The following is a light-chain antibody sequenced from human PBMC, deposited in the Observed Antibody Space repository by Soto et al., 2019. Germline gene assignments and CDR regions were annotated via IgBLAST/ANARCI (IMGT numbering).Light chain of an antibody. CDR2: AS. Sequence: EIVLTQSPGTLSLSPGERATLSCRASQSVSDSYLAWYQQKPGQAPRLLIYASSRATGIPDRFSGSGSGTDFTLTISRVEPEDSAVYYCQHYGTSALFGPGTKVDIK. V-gene: IGKV3-20*01. J-gene: IGKJ3*01. CDR3: QHYGTSAL. CDR1: QSVSDSY.